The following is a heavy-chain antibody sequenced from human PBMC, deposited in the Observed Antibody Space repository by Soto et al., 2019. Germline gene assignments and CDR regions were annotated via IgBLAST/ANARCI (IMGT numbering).Heavy chain of an antibody. Sequence: GGSLRLSCATSGFTLNDYYISWVRQVPGKGLEWVGNIKGDGSDPHYVDSVKGRFTISRDNAENLIYLQMNHLRVEDTAMYYCARDPVTADWGEGTPVTVSP. V-gene: IGHV3-7*03. CDR2: IKGDGSDP. CDR1: GFTLNDYY. CDR3: ARDPVTAD. J-gene: IGHJ4*02.